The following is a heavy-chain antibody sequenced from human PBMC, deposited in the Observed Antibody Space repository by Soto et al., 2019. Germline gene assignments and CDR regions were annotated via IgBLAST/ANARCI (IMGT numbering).Heavy chain of an antibody. CDR1: GGSISSGDYY. CDR3: AREDRDGYNYGRGGWFDP. J-gene: IGHJ5*02. Sequence: SETLSLTCTVSGGSISSGDYYWSWIRQPPGKGLEWIGNIHYSGSTYYNPSLKSRVTISLDTPKNQFSLKLSSVTAADTAVYYCAREDRDGYNYGRGGWFDPWGQGTLVTVS. V-gene: IGHV4-30-4*01. CDR2: IHYSGST. D-gene: IGHD5-12*01.